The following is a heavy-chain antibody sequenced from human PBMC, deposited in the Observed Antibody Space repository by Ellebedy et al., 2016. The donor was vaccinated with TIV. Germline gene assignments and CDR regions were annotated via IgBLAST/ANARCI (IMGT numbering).Heavy chain of an antibody. CDR1: GFSFSTNA. CDR3: SRENYYQNTDYGGGDF. CDR2: ISGSGGST. Sequence: GESLKISXTASGFSFSTNAMTWVRQSPSKGLEGVSIISGSGGSTSYADSVKGRFTISRDNSENTLYLQMSSLRAEDTAMYYCSRENYYQNTDYGGGDFWGQGTLVTVSS. D-gene: IGHD3-10*01. J-gene: IGHJ4*02. V-gene: IGHV3-23*01.